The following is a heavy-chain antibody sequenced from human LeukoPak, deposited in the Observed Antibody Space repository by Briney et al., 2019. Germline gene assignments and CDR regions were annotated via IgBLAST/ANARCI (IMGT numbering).Heavy chain of an antibody. CDR1: GFTFSSYA. CDR3: ASLVGDSGGYLDY. J-gene: IGHJ4*02. D-gene: IGHD3-22*01. V-gene: IGHV3-30-3*01. CDR2: ISHDGSTK. Sequence: GRSLRLSCAASGFTFSSYAMHWVRQAPGKGLEWVAVISHDGSTKYYADSVKGRFTISRDNSKNTLYPQMNRLRAEDTAVYYCASLVGDSGGYLDYWGQGTLVTVSP.